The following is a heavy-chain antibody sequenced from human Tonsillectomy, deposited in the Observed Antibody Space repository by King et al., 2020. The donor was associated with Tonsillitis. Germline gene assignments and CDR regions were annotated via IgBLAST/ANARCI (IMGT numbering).Heavy chain of an antibody. CDR1: GYTFTSYG. CDR3: ARDIRSGVWYGLGY. V-gene: IGHV1-18*01. D-gene: IGHD6-19*01. Sequence: VQMVESGAEVKKPGASVKFSCKASGYTFTSYGISWVRQAPGQGLEWMGWISAYNGNTNYAQKLQGRVTMTTDTSTSTAYMELRSLRSDDTAVYYCARDIRSGVWYGLGYWGQGTLVTVSS. CDR2: ISAYNGNT. J-gene: IGHJ4*02.